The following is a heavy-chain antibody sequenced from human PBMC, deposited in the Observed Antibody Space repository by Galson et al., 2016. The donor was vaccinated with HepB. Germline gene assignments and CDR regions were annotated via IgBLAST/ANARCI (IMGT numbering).Heavy chain of an antibody. Sequence: SLRLSCAASGFTFSSHAMSWVRQAPGKGLEWVSTISDGGGTYYADSVRGRFTISRDHSKKTLFLQVDSLRAEDTAVYYCAKYMTGEAGVAFDYWGQGTLVTVSS. D-gene: IGHD7-27*01. CDR3: AKYMTGEAGVAFDY. J-gene: IGHJ4*02. V-gene: IGHV3-23*01. CDR1: GFTFSSHA. CDR2: ISDGGGT.